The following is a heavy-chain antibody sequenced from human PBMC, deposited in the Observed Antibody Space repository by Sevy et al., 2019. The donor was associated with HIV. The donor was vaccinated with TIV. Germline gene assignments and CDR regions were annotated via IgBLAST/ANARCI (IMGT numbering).Heavy chain of an antibody. CDR3: VKDRSNYYDSGSYYRTNVAGSAWFDP. CDR2: MSQSGST. D-gene: IGHD3-10*01. CDR1: GGSISRSSYY. J-gene: IGHJ5*02. Sequence: SETLSLTCTVSGGSISRSSYYWGWIRQPPGQGLEWIGSMSQSGSTYYNPSLRSRVTISVDTSKNQLSLQLRSVTAEETAVYYCVKDRSNYYDSGSYYRTNVAGSAWFDPWGQGTLVTVSS. V-gene: IGHV4-39*07.